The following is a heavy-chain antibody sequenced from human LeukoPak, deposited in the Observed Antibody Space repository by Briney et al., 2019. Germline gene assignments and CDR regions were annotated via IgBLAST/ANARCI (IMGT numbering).Heavy chain of an antibody. V-gene: IGHV3-33*01. CDR3: ARERSTVAPPHPFDY. CDR2: IWYDGSNK. D-gene: IGHD4-23*01. CDR1: GFTFSSYG. J-gene: IGHJ4*02. Sequence: GGSLRLSCAASGFTFSSYGMHWVRQAPGKGLEWVAVIWYDGSNKYYADSVKGRFTISRDNSKNTLYLQMNSLRAEDTAVYYCARERSTVAPPHPFDYWGQGTLVTVSS.